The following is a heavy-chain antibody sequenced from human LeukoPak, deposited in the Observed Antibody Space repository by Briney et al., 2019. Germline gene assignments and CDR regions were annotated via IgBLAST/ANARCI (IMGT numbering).Heavy chain of an antibody. CDR3: AKDFEFDILGSSVGADAFDI. Sequence: GGSLRLSCEVSGFTFTSHAMTWVHQAPGKGLEWVSTVSGSGGGTYYADSVKGRFTVSRDNSKNTLYLQMNGLRAEDTAVYYCAKDFEFDILGSSVGADAFDIWGQGTVVTVSS. CDR2: VSGSGGGT. D-gene: IGHD3-9*01. J-gene: IGHJ3*02. V-gene: IGHV3-23*01. CDR1: GFTFTSHA.